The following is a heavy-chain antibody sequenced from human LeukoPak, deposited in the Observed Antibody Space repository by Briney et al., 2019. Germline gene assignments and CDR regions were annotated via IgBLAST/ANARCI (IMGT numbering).Heavy chain of an antibody. CDR2: IWYDGSNK. J-gene: IGHJ4*02. D-gene: IGHD6-13*01. CDR1: GFTFSSYG. CDR3: AKRRVRSSWYGGDY. Sequence: PGGSLRLSCAASGFTFSSYGMHWVRQAPGKGLEWVAVIWYDGSNKYYADSVKGRFTISRDNSKNTLYLQMNSLRAEDTAVYYCAKRRVRSSWYGGDYWGQGTLVTVSS. V-gene: IGHV3-33*06.